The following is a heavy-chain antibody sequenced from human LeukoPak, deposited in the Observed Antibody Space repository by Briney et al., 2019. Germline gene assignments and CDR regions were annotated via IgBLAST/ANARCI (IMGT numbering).Heavy chain of an antibody. D-gene: IGHD3-3*01. J-gene: IGHJ4*02. CDR3: ARDGGPHDFWSGYLL. V-gene: IGHV3-30-3*01. CDR2: ISYDGSNK. CDR1: GFTFSSYA. Sequence: PGGSLRLSCAASGFTFSSYAMHWVRQAPGKGLEWVAVISYDGSNKYYADSVKGRFTISRDNSKNTLYLQMNSLRAEDTAVYYCARDGGPHDFWSGYLLWGQGTLVTVSS.